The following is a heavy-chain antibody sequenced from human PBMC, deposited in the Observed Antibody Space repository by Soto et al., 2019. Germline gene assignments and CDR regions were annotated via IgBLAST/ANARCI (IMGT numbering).Heavy chain of an antibody. J-gene: IGHJ4*02. CDR2: INPSGGST. Sequence: ASVKVSCKASGYTFTSYYMHWVRQAPGQGLEWMEIINPSGGSTSYAQKFQGRVTMTRDTSTSTVYMELSSLRSEDMAVYYCARDLRNDDYYDSSGYWGVGYFDYWGQGTLVTVSS. CDR3: ARDLRNDDYYDSSGYWGVGYFDY. V-gene: IGHV1-46*01. D-gene: IGHD3-22*01. CDR1: GYTFTSYY.